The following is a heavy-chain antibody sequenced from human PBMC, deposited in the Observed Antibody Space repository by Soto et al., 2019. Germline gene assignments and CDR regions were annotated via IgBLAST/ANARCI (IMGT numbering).Heavy chain of an antibody. V-gene: IGHV4-39*01. CDR2: IYYRGNA. CDR3: ARLEGLATISYYFDF. Sequence: QLQLQESGPGLVKPSETLSLTCSVSDDSINSDKYYWGWIRQPPGKGLEWIGSIYYRGNAYYNPSLRTRFPIFLDKCKSQFSLKLNSVTAADSSVYFCARLEGLATISYYFDFWGPGALVTVSS. D-gene: IGHD3-3*01. J-gene: IGHJ4*02. CDR1: DDSINSDKYY.